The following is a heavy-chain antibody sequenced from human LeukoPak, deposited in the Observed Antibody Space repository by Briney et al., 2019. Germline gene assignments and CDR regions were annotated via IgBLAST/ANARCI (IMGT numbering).Heavy chain of an antibody. CDR3: AIHCSGGSCYSGYFDY. Sequence: GESLKISCKGSGYSFTSYWIGWVRQMPGKGLEWMGIIYPGDSDTRYSPSFQGQVTISADKSISTAYLQWSSLKASDTATYYCAIHCSGGSCYSGYFDYWGQGTLVTVSS. J-gene: IGHJ4*02. CDR1: GYSFTSYW. V-gene: IGHV5-51*01. CDR2: IYPGDSDT. D-gene: IGHD2-15*01.